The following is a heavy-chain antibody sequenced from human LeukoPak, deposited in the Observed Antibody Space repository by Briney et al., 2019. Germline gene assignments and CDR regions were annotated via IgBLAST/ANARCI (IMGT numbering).Heavy chain of an antibody. J-gene: IGHJ3*02. V-gene: IGHV4-38-2*01. CDR2: IYHSGST. D-gene: IGHD2-15*01. CDR1: GYSISSGYY. Sequence: KPSETLSLTCAVSGYSISSGYYWGWIRQPPGKGLEWIGSIYHSGSTYYNPSLKSRVTISVDTSKNQFSLKLSSVTAADTAVYYCVRVVVAATWPFDIWGQGTMVTVSS. CDR3: VRVVVAATWPFDI.